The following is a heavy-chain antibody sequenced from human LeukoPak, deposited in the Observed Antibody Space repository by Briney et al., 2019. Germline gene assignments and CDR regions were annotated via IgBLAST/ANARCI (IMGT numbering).Heavy chain of an antibody. V-gene: IGHV1-18*01. CDR3: ARGIYGDY. CDR2: ISSLNGNT. CDR1: GYTFTSYG. D-gene: IGHD3-16*01. Sequence: ASVKVPCKASGYTFTSYGISWVRQAPGQGLEWMGWISSLNGNTDCAQNLQGRVAMTTDTSTSTAYMELTSLRSDDTAVYYCARGIYGDYWGQGTLVTVSS. J-gene: IGHJ4*02.